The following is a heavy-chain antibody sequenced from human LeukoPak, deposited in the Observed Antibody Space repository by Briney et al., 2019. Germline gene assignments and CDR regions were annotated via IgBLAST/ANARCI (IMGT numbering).Heavy chain of an antibody. CDR2: INPSGGST. CDR1: GYTFTSYY. D-gene: IGHD3-10*01. V-gene: IGHV1-46*01. Sequence: ASVKVSCTATGYTFTSYYMHWERQAPGQGLEWMGIINPSGGSTSYAQKFQGRVTMTRDTSTSTVYMELSSLRSEDTAVYYCARDLTMVRGVIIGLFAFDIWGQGTMVTVSS. J-gene: IGHJ3*02. CDR3: ARDLTMVRGVIIGLFAFDI.